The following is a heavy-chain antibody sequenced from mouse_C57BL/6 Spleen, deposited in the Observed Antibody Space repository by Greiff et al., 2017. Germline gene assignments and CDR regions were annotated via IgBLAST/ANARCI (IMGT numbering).Heavy chain of an antibody. CDR3: ARSGSSYDWYFDV. Sequence: EVMLVESGAELVKPGASVKLSCTASGFNIKDYYMHWVKQRTEQGLEWIGRIDPEDGETKYAPKFQGKATITADTSSNTAYLQLSSLTSEDTAVYYCARSGSSYDWYFDVWGTGTTVTVSS. J-gene: IGHJ1*03. V-gene: IGHV14-2*01. CDR2: IDPEDGET. CDR1: GFNIKDYY. D-gene: IGHD1-1*01.